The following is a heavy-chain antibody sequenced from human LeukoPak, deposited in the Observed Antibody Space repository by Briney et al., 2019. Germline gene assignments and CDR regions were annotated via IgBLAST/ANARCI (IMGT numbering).Heavy chain of an antibody. CDR2: FDPEDGET. V-gene: IGHV1-24*01. J-gene: IGHJ5*02. CDR1: GYTLTELS. CDR3: ATLQAFDWLLYGGGWFDP. Sequence: ASVTVSCKVSGYTLTELSMHWVRQAPGKGLEWMGGFDPEDGETIYAQKFQGRVTMTEDTSTGTAYMELSSLRSEDTAVYYCATLQAFDWLLYGGGWFDPWGQGTLVTVSS. D-gene: IGHD3-9*01.